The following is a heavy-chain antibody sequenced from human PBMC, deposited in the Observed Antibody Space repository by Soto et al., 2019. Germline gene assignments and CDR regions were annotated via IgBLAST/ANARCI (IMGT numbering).Heavy chain of an antibody. Sequence: PGESLKISCKGSGYSFAGYWITWVRQKPGKGLEWMGRIDPSDSQTYYSPSFRGHVTISATKSITTVFLQWSSLRASDTAMYYCARQIYDSHHGPNLQYYFDSWGQGNPVTVSS. V-gene: IGHV5-10-1*01. CDR3: ARQIYDSHHGPNLQYYFDS. CDR2: IDPSDSQT. J-gene: IGHJ4*02. D-gene: IGHD4-4*01. CDR1: GYSFAGYW.